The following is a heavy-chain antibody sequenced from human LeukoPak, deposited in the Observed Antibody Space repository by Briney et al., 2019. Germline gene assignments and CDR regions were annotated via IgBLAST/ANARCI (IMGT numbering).Heavy chain of an antibody. CDR1: GGTFSSYA. Sequence: ASVTVSCKASGGTFSSYAISWVRQAPGQGLEWMGRIIPILGIANYAQKFQGRVTITADKSTSTAYMELSSLRSEDTAVYYCARDFATPTYGGYLDYWGQGTLVTVSS. CDR2: IIPILGIA. D-gene: IGHD4-23*01. V-gene: IGHV1-69*04. J-gene: IGHJ4*02. CDR3: ARDFATPTYGGYLDY.